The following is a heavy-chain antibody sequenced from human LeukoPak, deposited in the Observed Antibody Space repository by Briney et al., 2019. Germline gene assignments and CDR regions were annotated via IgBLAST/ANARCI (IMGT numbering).Heavy chain of an antibody. CDR1: GYAFTGYY. D-gene: IGHD3-22*01. CDR3: ASDGELRGYPLEG. J-gene: IGHJ4*02. Sequence: ASVKVSCKASGYAFTGYYMHWVRQAPGQGLEWMGWINPNSGGTNYAQRFQGRVTMTRDTSISTAYMELSRLRSDDTAVYYCASDGELRGYPLEGWGQGTLVTVSS. CDR2: INPNSGGT. V-gene: IGHV1-2*02.